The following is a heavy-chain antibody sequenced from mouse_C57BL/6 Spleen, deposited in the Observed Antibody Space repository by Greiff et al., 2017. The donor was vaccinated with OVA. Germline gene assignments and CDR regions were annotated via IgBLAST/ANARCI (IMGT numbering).Heavy chain of an antibody. CDR2: INPNNGGT. CDR1: GYTFTDYY. CDR3: ARRYGSSYDYAMDY. V-gene: IGHV1-26*01. J-gene: IGHJ4*01. D-gene: IGHD1-1*01. Sequence: EVQLQQSGPELVKPGASVKISCKASGYTFTDYYMNWVKQSHGKSLEWIGDINPNNGGTSYNQKFKGKATLTVDKSSSTAYMELRSLTSEDSAVYYCARRYGSSYDYAMDYWGQGTSVTVSS.